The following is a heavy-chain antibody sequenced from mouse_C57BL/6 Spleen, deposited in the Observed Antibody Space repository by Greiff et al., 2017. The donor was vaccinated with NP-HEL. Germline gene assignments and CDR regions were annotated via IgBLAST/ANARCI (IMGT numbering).Heavy chain of an antibody. D-gene: IGHD2-5*01. CDR1: GYTFTSYW. CDR2: INPSSGYT. J-gene: IGHJ2*01. V-gene: IGHV1-7*01. Sequence: QVHVKQSGAELAKPGASVKLSCKASGYTFTSYWMHWVKQRPGQGLEWIGYINPSSGYTNYNQKFKDKAKLTADKSSSTAYMQLSSLTYADSAVYYCARDSNYDDYWGQGTTLTVSS. CDR3: ARDSNYDDY.